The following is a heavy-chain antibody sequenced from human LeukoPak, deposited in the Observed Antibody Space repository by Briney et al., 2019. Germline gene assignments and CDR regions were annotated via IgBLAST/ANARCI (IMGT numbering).Heavy chain of an antibody. CDR3: ARERGTSGYILAY. CDR2: IYTGGST. Sequence: GGSLRLSCAASGFTFSSYAMSWVRQAPGKGLEWVSIIYTGGSTYYSGSVQGRFTISRDNSKNTLYLQMNSLRPDDTAVYYCARERGTSGYILAYWGQGTLVTVSP. D-gene: IGHD3-22*01. J-gene: IGHJ4*02. V-gene: IGHV3-53*01. CDR1: GFTFSSYA.